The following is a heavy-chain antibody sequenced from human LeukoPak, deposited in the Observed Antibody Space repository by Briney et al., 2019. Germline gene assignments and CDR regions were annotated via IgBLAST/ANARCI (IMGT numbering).Heavy chain of an antibody. CDR3: ARGGSLGTADTRYFDY. D-gene: IGHD2-15*01. J-gene: IGHJ4*02. Sequence: ASVKVSCKASGGTFSSYAISWVRQAPGQGLEWMGRIIPILGIANYAQKFQGRVTITADKSTSTAYMELSSLRSEDTAVYYCARGGSLGTADTRYFDYWGQGTLVTVSS. CDR2: IIPILGIA. V-gene: IGHV1-69*04. CDR1: GGTFSSYA.